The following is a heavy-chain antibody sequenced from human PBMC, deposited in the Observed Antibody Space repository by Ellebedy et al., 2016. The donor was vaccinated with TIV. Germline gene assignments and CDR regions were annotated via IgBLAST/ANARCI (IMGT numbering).Heavy chain of an antibody. J-gene: IGHJ6*02. CDR2: INDRGST. D-gene: IGHD3-3*01. V-gene: IGHV4-34*01. CDR3: ARGALAILGVVTGYYGLDV. CDR1: GGSFSGNY. Sequence: MPSETLSLTCAVYGGSFSGNYWSWIRQPPGKGLEWIGEINDRGSTNYNPSLKSRVTISVDTSKNQFSLKLTSASAPDTAVYYCARGALAILGVVTGYYGLDVWGQGTTVTVSS.